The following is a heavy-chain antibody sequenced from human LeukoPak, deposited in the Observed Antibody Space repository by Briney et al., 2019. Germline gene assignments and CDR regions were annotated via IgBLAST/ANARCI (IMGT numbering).Heavy chain of an antibody. D-gene: IGHD1-20*01. CDR2: IIPILGIA. J-gene: IGHJ5*02. CDR3: ARVGITGTTWFDP. CDR1: GGTFSSYA. Sequence: SVKVSCKASGGTFSSYAISWVRQAPGQGLEWMGRIIPILGIANYTQKFQGRVTITAGKSTSTAYMELSSLRSEDTAVYYCARVGITGTTWFDPWGQGTLVTVSS. V-gene: IGHV1-69*04.